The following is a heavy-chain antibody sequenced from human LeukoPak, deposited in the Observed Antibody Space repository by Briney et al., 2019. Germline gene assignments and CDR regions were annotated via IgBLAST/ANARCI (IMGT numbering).Heavy chain of an antibody. CDR3: ARDRITMVRGVIMRYFDY. CDR1: GYSISSGYY. D-gene: IGHD3-10*01. J-gene: IGHJ4*02. Sequence: PSETLFLTCTVSGYSISSGYYWGWIRQPPGKGLEWIGNIYHSGSTNYNPSLKSQVTISVDKSKNQFSLKLSSVTAADTAVYYCARDRITMVRGVIMRYFDYWGQGTLVTVSS. CDR2: IYHSGST. V-gene: IGHV4-38-2*02.